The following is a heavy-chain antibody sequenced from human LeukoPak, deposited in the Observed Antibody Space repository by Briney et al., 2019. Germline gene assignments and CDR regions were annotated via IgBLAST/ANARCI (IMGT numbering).Heavy chain of an antibody. Sequence: GGSLRLSCAASGFTFSSYAMSWVRQAPGKGLEWVSAISGSGGSAYYADSVKGRFTISRDNSKNTLYLQMNSLRAEDTAVYYCAKEQGYYDSSGYYYSWSHAFDIWGQGTMVTVSS. V-gene: IGHV3-23*01. CDR3: AKEQGYYDSSGYYYSWSHAFDI. D-gene: IGHD3-22*01. CDR1: GFTFSSYA. J-gene: IGHJ3*02. CDR2: ISGSGGSA.